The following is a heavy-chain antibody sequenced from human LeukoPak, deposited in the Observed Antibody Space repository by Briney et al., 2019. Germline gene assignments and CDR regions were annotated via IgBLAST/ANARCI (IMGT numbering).Heavy chain of an antibody. D-gene: IGHD3-10*01. J-gene: IGHJ4*02. CDR3: ARELWFGELSGHFDY. Sequence: GASVKVSCKASGYTFTSYAMNWVRQAPGQGLEWMGWINTNTGNPTYAQGFTGRFVFSLDTSVSTAYLQISSLKAEDTTVYYCARELWFGELSGHFDYWGQGTLVTVSS. CDR1: GYTFTSYA. CDR2: INTNTGNP. V-gene: IGHV7-4-1*02.